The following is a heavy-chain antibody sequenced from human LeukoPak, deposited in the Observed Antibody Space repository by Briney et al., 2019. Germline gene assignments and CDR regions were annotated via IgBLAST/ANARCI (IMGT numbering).Heavy chain of an antibody. CDR1: GGTFSSYA. Sequence: SVKVSCKASGGTFSSYAISWVRQAPGQGLEWMGGIIPIFGTANYAQKFQGRVTITADESTSTAYMELSSLRSEDTAAYYCARVGFSGYDPQYYFGYWGQGTLVTVSS. CDR3: ARVGFSGYDPQYYFGY. D-gene: IGHD5-12*01. J-gene: IGHJ4*02. V-gene: IGHV1-69*13. CDR2: IIPIFGTA.